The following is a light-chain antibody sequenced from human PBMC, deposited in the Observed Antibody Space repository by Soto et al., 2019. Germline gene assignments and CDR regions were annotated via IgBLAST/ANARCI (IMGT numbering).Light chain of an antibody. CDR2: GAS. V-gene: IGKV3-20*01. J-gene: IGKJ1*01. CDR1: QSVSSRS. Sequence: EIVLTQSPGTLSLSPGERVTLSCRASQSVSSRSLAWYQQKPGQAPRLLIYGASSRATGIPDRFSGSGSGTDFSLTISRLEPEDFAVYYCQQYGSSPITFGQGTKVDIK. CDR3: QQYGSSPIT.